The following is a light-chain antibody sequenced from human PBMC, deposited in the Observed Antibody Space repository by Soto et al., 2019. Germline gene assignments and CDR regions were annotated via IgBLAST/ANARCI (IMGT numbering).Light chain of an antibody. CDR1: QSISSY. Sequence: DIPTSQSPSSLSASEGDRVTITCRASQSISSYLNWYQQKPGKAPKLLIYAASSLQSGVPSRFSGSGSGTEFTLTITSLQPEDFATYYCQQYNNLPLTSGGGTKVDIK. J-gene: IGKJ4*01. V-gene: IGKV1-39*01. CDR2: AAS. CDR3: QQYNNLPLT.